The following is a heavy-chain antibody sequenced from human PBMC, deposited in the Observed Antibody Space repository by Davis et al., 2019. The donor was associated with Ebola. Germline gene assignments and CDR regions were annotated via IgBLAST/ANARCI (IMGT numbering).Heavy chain of an antibody. D-gene: IGHD3-10*01. CDR2: INSDGSST. CDR1: GFTFSNAW. Sequence: GESLKISCAASGFTFSNAWMHWVRQAPGKGLVWVSRINSDGSSTSYADSVKGRFTISRDNAKNSLYLQMNSLRDEDTAVYYCARGRGAAAGYWGQGTLVTVSS. J-gene: IGHJ4*02. V-gene: IGHV3-74*01. CDR3: ARGRGAAAGY.